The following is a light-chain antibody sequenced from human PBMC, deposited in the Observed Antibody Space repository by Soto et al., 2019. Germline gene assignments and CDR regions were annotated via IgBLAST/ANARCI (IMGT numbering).Light chain of an antibody. CDR3: QQYNNWPLT. CDR1: QSVSNN. V-gene: IGKV3-15*01. J-gene: IGKJ4*01. CDR2: GAS. Sequence: EIVMTQSPATLSVSPGERATLSCRASQSVSNNLAWYQQKPGQAPRLLIYGASPRATGIPARFSGSGSGTEFTLTISSLQSEDFAVYYCQQYNNWPLTFGGGTKVEIK.